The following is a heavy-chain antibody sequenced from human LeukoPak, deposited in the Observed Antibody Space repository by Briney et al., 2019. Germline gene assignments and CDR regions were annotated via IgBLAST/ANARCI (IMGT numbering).Heavy chain of an antibody. D-gene: IGHD6-13*01. V-gene: IGHV4-31*03. CDR1: GGSISSGDYY. CDR3: AKKAAASAADY. Sequence: SETLSLTCTVSGGSISSGDYYWSWIRQHPGKGLEWIGNIYYSGSTYYNPSLKSRVTISVDTSKNQFSLKLSSVTAADTAVYYCAKKAAASAADYWGQGTLVTVSS. CDR2: IYYSGST. J-gene: IGHJ4*02.